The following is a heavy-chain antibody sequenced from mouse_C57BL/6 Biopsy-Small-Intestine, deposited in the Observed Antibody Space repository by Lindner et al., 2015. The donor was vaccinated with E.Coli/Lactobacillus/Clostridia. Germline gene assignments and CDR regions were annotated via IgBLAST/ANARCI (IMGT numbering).Heavy chain of an antibody. J-gene: IGHJ4*01. CDR1: GFTFSDYG. CDR3: VRPYYYAIDY. V-gene: IGHV5-17*01. Sequence: VQLQESGGGLVKPGGSLKLSCAASGFTFSDYGMHWVRQAPEKGLEWVAYISSGSTTIYYADTLKGRFTISRDNAKSTLFLQMTSLRSEDTAMYHCVRPYYYAIDYWGQGTSVTVSS. CDR2: ISSGSTTI.